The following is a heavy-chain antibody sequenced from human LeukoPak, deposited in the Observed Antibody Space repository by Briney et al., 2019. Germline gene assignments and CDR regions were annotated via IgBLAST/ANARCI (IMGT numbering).Heavy chain of an antibody. D-gene: IGHD5-24*01. Sequence: GRSLRLSCAASGFTFSSYTMNWVRQAPGKWLEWRSSIGGTSNYIYYADSLKGRFTISRDNAKNSLYLQMNSLRAEDTAVYYCARAPRDGYNYDDYWGQGTLVTVSS. CDR2: IGGTSNYI. CDR3: ARAPRDGYNYDDY. CDR1: GFTFSSYT. V-gene: IGHV3-21*01. J-gene: IGHJ4*02.